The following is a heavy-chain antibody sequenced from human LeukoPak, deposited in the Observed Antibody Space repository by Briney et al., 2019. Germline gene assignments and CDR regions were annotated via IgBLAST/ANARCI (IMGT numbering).Heavy chain of an antibody. J-gene: IGHJ4*02. CDR3: ARNGGYYGDYLPTQWDY. CDR1: GFTFSSYS. Sequence: GGSLRLSCAASGFTFSSYSMNWVRQAPGKGLEWVSYISSSSSTIYYADSVKGRFTISRDNAKNSLYLQMNSLRAEDTAVYYCARNGGYYGDYLPTQWDYWGQGTLVTVSS. D-gene: IGHD4-17*01. CDR2: ISSSSSTI. V-gene: IGHV3-48*04.